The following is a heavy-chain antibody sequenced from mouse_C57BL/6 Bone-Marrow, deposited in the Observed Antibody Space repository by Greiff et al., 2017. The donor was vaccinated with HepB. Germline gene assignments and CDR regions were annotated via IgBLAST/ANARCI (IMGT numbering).Heavy chain of an antibody. CDR3: ARSRNFDV. Sequence: EVQLQQSGPELVKPGASVKISCKASGYTFTDYDMNWVKQSHGKSLEWIGDINPNNGGTSYNQKFKGKATLTVDKSSSTAYMELRSLTSEDSAVYYCARSRNFDVWGTGTTVTVSS. CDR2: INPNNGGT. CDR1: GYTFTDYD. V-gene: IGHV1-26*01. J-gene: IGHJ1*03.